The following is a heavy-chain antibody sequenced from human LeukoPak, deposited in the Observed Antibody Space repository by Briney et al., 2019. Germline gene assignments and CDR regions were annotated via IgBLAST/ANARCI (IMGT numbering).Heavy chain of an antibody. J-gene: IGHJ4*02. V-gene: IGHV3-33*06. CDR1: GFTFSSYG. D-gene: IGHD3-3*01. Sequence: GGSLRLSCAASGFTFSSYGMHWVRQAPGKGLEWVAVIWDDGSNKYYADSVKGRFTISRDNSKNTLYLQMNSLRAEDTAVYYCAKPHHYDFWSGYYSFDYWGQGTLVTVSS. CDR3: AKPHHYDFWSGYYSFDY. CDR2: IWDDGSNK.